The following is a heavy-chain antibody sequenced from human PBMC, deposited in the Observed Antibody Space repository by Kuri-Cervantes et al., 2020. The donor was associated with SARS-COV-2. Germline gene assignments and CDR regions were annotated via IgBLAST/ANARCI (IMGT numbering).Heavy chain of an antibody. CDR2: IYSGGST. CDR3: ARVRATVPNYYYYYYYMDV. V-gene: IGHV3-53*01. D-gene: IGHD4-11*01. Sequence: GGSLRLSCAASGFTVSSNYMSWVRQAPGKGLEWVSVIYSGGSTYYADSVKGRFTISRDNSKNTLYLQMNSLRAEDTAVYYCARVRATVPNYYYYYYYMDVWSKGTTVTVSS. J-gene: IGHJ6*03. CDR1: GFTVSSNY.